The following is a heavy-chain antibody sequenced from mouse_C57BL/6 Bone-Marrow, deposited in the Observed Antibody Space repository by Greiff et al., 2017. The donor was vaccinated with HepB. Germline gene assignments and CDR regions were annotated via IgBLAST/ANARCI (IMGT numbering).Heavy chain of an antibody. Sequence: VQLKESGGGLVQPGGSLSLSCAASGFTFTDYYMSWVRQPPGKALEWLGFIRNKANGYTTEYSASVKGRFTISRDNSQSILYLQMNALRAEDSATYYCARSLGPYYAMDYWGQGTSVTVSS. CDR3: ARSLGPYYAMDY. J-gene: IGHJ4*01. V-gene: IGHV7-3*01. D-gene: IGHD3-1*01. CDR1: GFTFTDYY. CDR2: IRNKANGYTT.